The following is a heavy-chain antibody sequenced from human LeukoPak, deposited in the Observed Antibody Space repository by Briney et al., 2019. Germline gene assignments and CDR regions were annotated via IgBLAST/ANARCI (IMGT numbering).Heavy chain of an antibody. CDR3: ARVPDSYGSYFDY. J-gene: IGHJ4*02. CDR1: GGSISSSSYY. Sequence: PSETLSLTCTVSGGSISSSSYYWGWIRQPPGKGLEWIGSIYYSGSTYYNPSLKSRVTISVDTSKNQFSLKLSSVTAADTAVYYCARVPDSYGSYFDYWGQGTLVTVSS. V-gene: IGHV4-39*07. D-gene: IGHD5-18*01. CDR2: IYYSGST.